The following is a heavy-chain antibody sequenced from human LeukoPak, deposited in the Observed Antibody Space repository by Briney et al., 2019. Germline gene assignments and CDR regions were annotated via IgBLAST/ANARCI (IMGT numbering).Heavy chain of an antibody. D-gene: IGHD3-22*01. CDR2: MKPNSGDT. J-gene: IGHJ5*02. CDR1: GYTFTNYD. V-gene: IGHV1-8*03. CDR3: ARGAYYDSSGYSTPAYNWFDP. Sequence: ASVNVSYTASGYTFTNYDINWVRQATGQGLEWMGWMKPNSGDTGYAQKFQGRVTITRDTSIGTAYMELSSLTSEDTAVYYCARGAYYDSSGYSTPAYNWFDPWGQGTLVTVSS.